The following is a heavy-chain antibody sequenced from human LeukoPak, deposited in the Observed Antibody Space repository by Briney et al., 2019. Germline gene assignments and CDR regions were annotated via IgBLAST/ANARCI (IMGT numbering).Heavy chain of an antibody. CDR1: GYTFTSYY. D-gene: IGHD6-13*01. J-gene: IGHJ6*02. Sequence: EASVKVSCKASGYTFTSYYMHWVRQAPGQGLEWMGIINPSGGSTSYAQKFQGRVTMTRDTSTSTVYMELSSLRSEDTAVYYCAREENIAAAGVYHYGMDVWGQGTTVTVSS. CDR2: INPSGGST. V-gene: IGHV1-46*01. CDR3: AREENIAAAGVYHYGMDV.